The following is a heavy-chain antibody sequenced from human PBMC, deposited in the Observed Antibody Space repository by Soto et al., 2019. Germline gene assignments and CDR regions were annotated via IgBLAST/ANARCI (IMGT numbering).Heavy chain of an antibody. J-gene: IGHJ5*02. D-gene: IGHD6-19*01. CDR3: ARHSPRGGQWNWFDP. CDR2: IYYSGST. CDR1: GGSISSSSYY. V-gene: IGHV4-39*01. Sequence: SETLSLTCTVSGGSISSSSYYWGWIRQPPGKGLEWIGSIYYSGSTYYNPSLKSRVTISVDTSKNQFSLKLSSVTAADTAVYYCARHSPRGGQWNWFDPWGQGTLVTVSS.